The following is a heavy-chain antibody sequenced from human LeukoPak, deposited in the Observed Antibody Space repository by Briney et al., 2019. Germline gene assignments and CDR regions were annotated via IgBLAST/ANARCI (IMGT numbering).Heavy chain of an antibody. V-gene: IGHV1-69*05. CDR3: AGMDYDSSGYSSF. CDR2: IIPIFGTA. Sequence: ASVKVSCKASGGTFSSYAISWVRQAPGQGLEWMGGIIPIFGTANYAQKFQGRVTITTDESTSTAYMELSSLRSEDTAVYYCAGMDYDSSGYSSFWGQGTLVTVSS. D-gene: IGHD3-22*01. CDR1: GGTFSSYA. J-gene: IGHJ4*02.